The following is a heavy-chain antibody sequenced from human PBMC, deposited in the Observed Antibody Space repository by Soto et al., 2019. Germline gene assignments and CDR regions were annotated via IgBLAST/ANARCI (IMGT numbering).Heavy chain of an antibody. CDR1: VGSISCSNW. D-gene: IGHD2-2*01. CDR2: IYHSGST. J-gene: IGHJ6*02. V-gene: IGHV4-4*02. CDR3: ARDLKGYCSSTSCEGYYYYYGMDV. Sequence: PSETLSLTCAVSVGSISCSNWWSWFRQPPVKGLERLAPIYHSGSTNYNPSLKSRVTISVDKSKNQFSLKLSSVTAADTAVYYCARDLKGYCSSTSCEGYYYYYGMDVWGQGTTVTVSS.